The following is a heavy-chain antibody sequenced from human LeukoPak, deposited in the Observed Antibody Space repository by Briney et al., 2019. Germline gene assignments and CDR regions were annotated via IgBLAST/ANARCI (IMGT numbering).Heavy chain of an antibody. D-gene: IGHD1-26*01. CDR2: VYYSGST. J-gene: IGHJ4*02. V-gene: IGHV4-59*01. Sequence: KPSETLSLTCTVSGGSISSYYWSWIRQPPGKGLEWIGYVYYSGSTNYNPSLKGRVTISVDTSKNQFSLKLTSVTAADTAVYYCARGDSGSFSQFDCWGQGTLVTVSS. CDR3: ARGDSGSFSQFDC. CDR1: GGSISSYY.